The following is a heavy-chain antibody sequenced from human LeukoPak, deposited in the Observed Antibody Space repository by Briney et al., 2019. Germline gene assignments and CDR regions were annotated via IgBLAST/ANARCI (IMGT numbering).Heavy chain of an antibody. CDR3: ARDPIDGYYYFDY. D-gene: IGHD1-1*01. J-gene: IGHJ4*02. CDR1: GYTFTGFH. CDR2: INANSGGT. V-gene: IGHV1-2*02. Sequence: ASVKVSCKASGYTFTGFHMHWVRQAPGQGLEWMGWINANSGGTSYAQKFQGRVTVTRDTPISTAYMELTRLTSDDTAAYYCARDPIDGYYYFDYWGQGTLVTVSS.